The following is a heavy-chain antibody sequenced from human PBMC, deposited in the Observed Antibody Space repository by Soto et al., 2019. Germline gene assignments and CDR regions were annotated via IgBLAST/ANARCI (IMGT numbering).Heavy chain of an antibody. J-gene: IGHJ5*02. D-gene: IGHD4-17*01. Sequence: SETLSLTCTVSGGSISSGGYYWSWIRHHPGKGLEWIGYIYYIGSTYYNPSLKSRVTISVDTSKNQFSLKLSSVTAADTAVYYCARELYGDSKWFDPWGQGTLVTVYS. CDR1: GGSISSGGYY. CDR3: ARELYGDSKWFDP. CDR2: IYYIGST. V-gene: IGHV4-31*03.